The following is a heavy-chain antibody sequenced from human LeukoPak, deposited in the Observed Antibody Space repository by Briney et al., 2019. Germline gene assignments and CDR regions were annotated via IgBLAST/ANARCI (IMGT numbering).Heavy chain of an antibody. CDR3: AKEHMAAAVYYFDY. D-gene: IGHD2-15*01. V-gene: IGHV3-23*01. CDR1: GFTFSSYA. CDR2: ISASGGRT. J-gene: IGHJ4*02. Sequence: PGGSLRLSCAASGFTFSSYAMSWVRQASGKGLEWVSVISASGGRTSYADSVKGRFTVSRDNSKNTLYLQMNSLRAEDTAVYYCAKEHMAAAVYYFDYWGQGTLVTVSS.